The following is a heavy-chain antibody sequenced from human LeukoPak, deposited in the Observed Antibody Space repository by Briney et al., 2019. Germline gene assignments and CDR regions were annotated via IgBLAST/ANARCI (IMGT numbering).Heavy chain of an antibody. J-gene: IGHJ4*02. V-gene: IGHV3-53*01. CDR3: ARGVEPLAANTLAY. CDR2: LYSDGNT. Sequence: GRSLRLSCAASGFTVITNDMTWVRQAPEKGLEWVSVLYSDGNTKYADSVQGRFTISRDNSKNTLYLEMNSLSPDDTAVYYCARGVEPLAANTLAYWGQGTLVTVSS. CDR1: GFTVITND. D-gene: IGHD1-14*01.